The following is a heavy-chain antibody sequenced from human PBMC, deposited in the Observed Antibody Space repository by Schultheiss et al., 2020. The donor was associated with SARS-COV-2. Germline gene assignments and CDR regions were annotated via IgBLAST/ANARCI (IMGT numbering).Heavy chain of an antibody. CDR3: ARGGSSWYFWDP. V-gene: IGHV5-51*01. CDR2: IYPGDSDT. CDR1: GYSFTNYW. Sequence: GESPKISCTGSGYSFTNYWIGWVRQMPGKGLEWMGIIYPGDSDTRYSPSFQGQVTIAAAKSITTAYLQRSSLKASDTAMYYCARGGSSWYFWDPWGQGTLVTVSS. J-gene: IGHJ5*02. D-gene: IGHD6-13*01.